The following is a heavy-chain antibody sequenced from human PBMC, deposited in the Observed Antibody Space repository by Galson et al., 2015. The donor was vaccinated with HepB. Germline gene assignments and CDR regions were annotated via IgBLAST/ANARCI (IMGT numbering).Heavy chain of an antibody. CDR3: YGDYPGTTFDI. V-gene: IGHV3-23*01. CDR1: EFNFATST. Sequence: SLRLSCAASEFNFATSTMSWVRQAPGKGLEWVSAINTAGSTYYTDSVKGRFIISRDNPKKTVYLQMNSLRAEDTAVYYCYGDYPGTTFDIWGQGTLVTVSS. J-gene: IGHJ4*02. D-gene: IGHD4-17*01. CDR2: INTAGST.